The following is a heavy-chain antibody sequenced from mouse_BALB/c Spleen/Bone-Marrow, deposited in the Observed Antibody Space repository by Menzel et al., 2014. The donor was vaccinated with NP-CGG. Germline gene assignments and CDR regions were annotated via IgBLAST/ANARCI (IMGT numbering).Heavy chain of an antibody. CDR3: TRSYGSSYEYCFDY. CDR2: IYPSDSYT. V-gene: IGHV1-69*02. Sequence: VKLMESGAELVGPGASVKLSCKASGYTFTSYWINWVKQRPGQGLEWIGNIYPSDSYTNYNQKFKDKATLTVDKSSSTAYMQLRSPTSEDSAVYYGTRSYGSSYEYCFDYWGQGTTLTVSS. CDR1: GYTFTSYW. J-gene: IGHJ2*01. D-gene: IGHD1-1*01.